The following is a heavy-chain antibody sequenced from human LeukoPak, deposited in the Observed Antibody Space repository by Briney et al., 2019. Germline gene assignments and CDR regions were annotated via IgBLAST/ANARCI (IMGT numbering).Heavy chain of an antibody. CDR1: GSTFDDYA. CDR3: VTETTVTGWGY. D-gene: IGHD4-17*01. V-gene: IGHV3-9*01. CDR2: ISWNSGSI. J-gene: IGHJ4*02. Sequence: GGSLRLSCAASGSTFDDYAMHWVRQAPGKGLEWVSGISWNSGSIGYADSVKGRFTISRDNAKNSLFLQMNSLRAEDTAMYYCVTETTVTGWGYWGQGTLVTVSS.